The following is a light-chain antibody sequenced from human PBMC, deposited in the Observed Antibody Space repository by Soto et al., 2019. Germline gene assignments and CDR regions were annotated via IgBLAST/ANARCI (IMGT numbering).Light chain of an antibody. CDR2: EAS. V-gene: IGKV3-15*01. J-gene: IGKJ1*01. CDR1: RSVSSN. CDR3: QQYNDWPRT. Sequence: EKVMTQSPATLSVSPGERATLSCRASRSVSSNLAWYQQKPGQAPRLLIHEASTRATGIPARFSGSGSGTEFTLTIDSLQSEDFAIYYCQQYNDWPRTFGQGTKVDIK.